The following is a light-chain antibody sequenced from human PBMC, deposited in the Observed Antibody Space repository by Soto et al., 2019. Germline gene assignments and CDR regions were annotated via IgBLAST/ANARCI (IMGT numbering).Light chain of an antibody. V-gene: IGKV3-20*01. CDR2: GAS. CDR3: QQYGSLPLT. J-gene: IGKJ4*01. Sequence: QATLSVSPKEVDIVCFRASQSISTLAWYQRKPGQAPRLLIYGASSRATGIPDRFSGSGSGTDFTLTISCLDPEDFAVYNYQQYGSLPLTYGGGTKVDIK. CDR1: QSIST.